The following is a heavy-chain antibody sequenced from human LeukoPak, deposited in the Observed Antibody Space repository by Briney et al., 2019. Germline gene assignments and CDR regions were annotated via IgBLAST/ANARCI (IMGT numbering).Heavy chain of an antibody. Sequence: SQTLSLTCAISGDSVSSNSAAWSWIRQSPSRGLEWLGRTYYRSKWYNDYAVSVKSRISINPDTSKNQFSLQLNSVTPEDTAVYYCASGEFSGWSPAPAFDIWGQGTMVTVSS. CDR2: TYYRSKWYN. V-gene: IGHV6-1*01. J-gene: IGHJ3*02. CDR1: GDSVSSNSAA. D-gene: IGHD6-19*01. CDR3: ASGEFSGWSPAPAFDI.